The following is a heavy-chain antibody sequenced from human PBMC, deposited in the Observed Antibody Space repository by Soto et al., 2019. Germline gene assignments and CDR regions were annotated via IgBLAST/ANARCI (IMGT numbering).Heavy chain of an antibody. J-gene: IGHJ4*02. CDR2: ISHSGST. D-gene: IGHD3-22*01. V-gene: IGHV4-34*01. CDR3: ARGYESSRRYLPLLDY. Sequence: QVQLQQWGAGLLKPSETLSLRCVVNSGSFSGYYWTWIRQTPGKELEWIGEISHSGSTNYNPSLMSRVTMSADTSKKQFSLRLSSVTAAATALYFCARGYESSRRYLPLLDYWGQGTLVTVSS. CDR1: SGSFSGYY.